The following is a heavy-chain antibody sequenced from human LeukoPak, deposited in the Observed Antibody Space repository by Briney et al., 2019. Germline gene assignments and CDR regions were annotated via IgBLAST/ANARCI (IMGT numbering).Heavy chain of an antibody. CDR3: ARDSLTGMATYLFDY. V-gene: IGHV3-64*01. CDR2: ISSNGGST. J-gene: IGHJ4*02. Sequence: GGSLRLSCAASGFTFSSYAMHWVRQAPGKGLEYVSAISSNGGSTYYANSVKGRFTISRDNSKNTLYLQMGSLRAEDMAVYYCARDSLTGMATYLFDYWGQGTLVTVSS. CDR1: GFTFSSYA. D-gene: IGHD5-24*01.